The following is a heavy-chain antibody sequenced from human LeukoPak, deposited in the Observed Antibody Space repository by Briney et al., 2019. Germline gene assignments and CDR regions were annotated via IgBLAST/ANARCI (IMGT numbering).Heavy chain of an antibody. CDR3: ARVGDWSNYFGMDA. D-gene: IGHD3-16*01. J-gene: IGHJ6*02. CDR1: GFTFDVSA. CDR2: SGNAGDT. Sequence: GGSLRLSCAASGFTFDVSAMNWVRQAPGKGLEWVSASGNAGDTYYADSVKGRFTISRDNSKSTLYLQMNSLRADDTAVYYCARVGDWSNYFGMDAWGQGTTVSVSS. V-gene: IGHV3-23*01.